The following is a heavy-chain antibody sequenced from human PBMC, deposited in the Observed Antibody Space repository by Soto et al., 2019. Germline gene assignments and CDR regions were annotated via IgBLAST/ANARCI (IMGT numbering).Heavy chain of an antibody. CDR2: INPNSGGT. Sequence: QVQLVQSGAEVKKPGASVKVSCKASGYTFTGYYMHWVRQAPGQGLEWMGWINPNSGGTNYAQKFQGWVTMTRDTSISTAYMELSRLRSDDTAVYYCARDKGATRDYYYSGMDVWGQGTTVTVSS. J-gene: IGHJ6*02. D-gene: IGHD1-26*01. CDR3: ARDKGATRDYYYSGMDV. CDR1: GYTFTGYY. V-gene: IGHV1-2*04.